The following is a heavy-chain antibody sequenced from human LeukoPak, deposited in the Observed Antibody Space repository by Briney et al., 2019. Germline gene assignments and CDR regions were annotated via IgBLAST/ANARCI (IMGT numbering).Heavy chain of an antibody. V-gene: IGHV1-69*04. Sequence: ASVKVSCKTSGGTLTTFAFGWVRQAPGQGLEWVGRIIPLLGVRNYAQQFQGRVTITADDPPNTTYMQLSRLTYEDAAVYYCVRHPADLATDLDWGQGTLVSVSS. CDR2: IIPLLGVR. CDR3: VRHPADLATDLD. CDR1: GGTLTTFA. J-gene: IGHJ1*01.